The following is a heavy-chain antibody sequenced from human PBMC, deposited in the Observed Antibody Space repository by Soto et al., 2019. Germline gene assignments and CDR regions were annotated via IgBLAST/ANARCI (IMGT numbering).Heavy chain of an antibody. J-gene: IGHJ6*03. CDR2: TYYRSKWYN. V-gene: IGHV6-1*01. CDR1: GDSVSSNSAA. Sequence: SQTLSLTCVISGDSVSSNSAAWNWIRQSPSRGLEWLGRTYYRSKWYNDYAVSVKSRITINPDTSKNQFSLQLNSVTPEDTAVYYCARGIAAAGSFGLYYSYYDIDSWGKGTTVTVSS. CDR3: ARGIAAAGSFGLYYSYYDIDS. D-gene: IGHD6-13*01.